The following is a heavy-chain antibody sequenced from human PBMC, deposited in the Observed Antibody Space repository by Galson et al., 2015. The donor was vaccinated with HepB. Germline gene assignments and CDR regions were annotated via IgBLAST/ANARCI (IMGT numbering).Heavy chain of an antibody. Sequence: QSGAEVKQSGEALRISCKASGYTFTNYWIGWLRQMPGKGLEWMGIVYPDDADARYTPSFQGQVTFSVDRSIDTVFLQWSSLKTSDTATYYCVRGYCSTGTCPPGAYWGQGTLVTVSS. CDR3: VRGYCSTGTCPPGAY. V-gene: IGHV5-51*01. CDR2: VYPDDADA. J-gene: IGHJ1*01. CDR1: GYTFTNYW. D-gene: IGHD2-15*01.